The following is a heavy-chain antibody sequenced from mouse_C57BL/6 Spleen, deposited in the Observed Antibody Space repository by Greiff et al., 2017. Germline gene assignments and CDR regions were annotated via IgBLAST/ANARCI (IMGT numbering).Heavy chain of an antibody. CDR2: ISGGGGNT. V-gene: IGHV5-9*01. J-gene: IGHJ3*01. CDR1: GFTFSSYT. D-gene: IGHD2-4*01. Sequence: EVQGVESGGGLVKPGGSLKLSCAASGFTFSSYTMSWVRQTPEKRLEWVATISGGGGNTYYPDSVKGRFTISRDNAKNTLYLQMSSLRSEDTALYYCARLDYDAEAWFAYWGQGTLVTVSA. CDR3: ARLDYDAEAWFAY.